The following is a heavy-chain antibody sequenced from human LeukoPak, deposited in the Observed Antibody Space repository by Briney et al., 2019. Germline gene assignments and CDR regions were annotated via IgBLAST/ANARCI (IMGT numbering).Heavy chain of an antibody. CDR1: GFTFDDYA. D-gene: IGHD2-15*01. Sequence: GGSLRLSCAASGFTFDDYAMHWVRQAPGKGLEWVSGISWNSGSIGYADSVKGRFTISRDNAKNSLYLQMNSLRAEDTALYYCAKGSCSGGSCYLDYWGQGTLVTVSS. CDR2: ISWNSGSI. CDR3: AKGSCSGGSCYLDY. J-gene: IGHJ4*02. V-gene: IGHV3-9*01.